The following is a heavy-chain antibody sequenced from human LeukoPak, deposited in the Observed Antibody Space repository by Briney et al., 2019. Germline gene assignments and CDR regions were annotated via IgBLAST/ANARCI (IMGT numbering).Heavy chain of an antibody. V-gene: IGHV3-21*01. D-gene: IGHD3-10*01. CDR3: ARALSNMVRGVILSGFDP. Sequence: PGGSLRLSCAASGFTFSSYSMNWVRQAPGKGLEWVSSISSSSSYIYYADSVKGRFTIPRDNAKNSLYLQMNSLRAEDTAVYYCARALSNMVRGVILSGFDPWGQGTLVTVSS. CDR1: GFTFSSYS. CDR2: ISSSSSYI. J-gene: IGHJ5*02.